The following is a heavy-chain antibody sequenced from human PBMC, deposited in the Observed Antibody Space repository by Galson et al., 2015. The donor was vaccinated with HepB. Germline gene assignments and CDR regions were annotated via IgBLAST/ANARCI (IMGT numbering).Heavy chain of an antibody. J-gene: IGHJ5*02. D-gene: IGHD6-13*01. CDR3: APDLPYIAAGGLDT. CDR1: RGIFSKYV. CDR2: INPILDIA. Sequence: SVKVSCKASRGIFSKYVISWVRQAPGQGLEWMGSINPILDIANYAPKFQGRVTITADTSTSTAYMELSSLRSEDTAMYYCAPDLPYIAAGGLDTWGQGTLVTVSS. V-gene: IGHV1-69*10.